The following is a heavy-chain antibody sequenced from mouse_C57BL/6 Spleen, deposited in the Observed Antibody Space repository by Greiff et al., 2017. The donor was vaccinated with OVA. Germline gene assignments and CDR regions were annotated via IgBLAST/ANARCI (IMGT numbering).Heavy chain of an antibody. J-gene: IGHJ4*01. V-gene: IGHV1-82*01. D-gene: IGHD1-1*02. CDR1: GYAFSSSW. CDR3: ARSGTPYAMDY. CDR2: IYPGDGDT. Sequence: VQLQESGPELVKPGASVKISCKASGYAFSSSWMNWVKQRPGKGLEWIGRIYPGDGDTNYNGKFKGKATLTADKSSSTAYMQLSSLTSEDSAVYFCARSGTPYAMDYWGQGTSVTVSS.